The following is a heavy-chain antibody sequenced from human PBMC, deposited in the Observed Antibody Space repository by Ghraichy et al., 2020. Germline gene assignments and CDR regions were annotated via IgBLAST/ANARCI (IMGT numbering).Heavy chain of an antibody. CDR2: ISGNTGRI. D-gene: IGHD6-13*01. CDR1: GFTFSSYA. Sequence: GGSLRLSCAASGFTFSSYAMSWVRQAPGKGLEWVSTISGNTGRIHYADSVKGRFTISRDNSKNTLYMQINSLRAEDTAVYYCAKEAAAGNSYFNDYWGQGTQVTVSS. J-gene: IGHJ4*02. CDR3: AKEAAAGNSYFNDY. V-gene: IGHV3-23*01.